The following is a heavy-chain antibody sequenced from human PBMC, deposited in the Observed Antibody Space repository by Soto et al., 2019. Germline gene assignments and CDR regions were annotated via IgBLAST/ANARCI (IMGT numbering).Heavy chain of an antibody. Sequence: PGGSLRLSCAASGFTFSSYGMHWVRQAPGKGLEWVAVIWYDGSNKYYADSVKGRFTISRDNSKNTLYLQMNSLRAEDTAVYYCVRGDNWNDEASDYWGQGTLVTVSS. J-gene: IGHJ4*02. CDR1: GFTFSSYG. CDR3: VRGDNWNDEASDY. CDR2: IWYDGSNK. D-gene: IGHD1-1*01. V-gene: IGHV3-33*01.